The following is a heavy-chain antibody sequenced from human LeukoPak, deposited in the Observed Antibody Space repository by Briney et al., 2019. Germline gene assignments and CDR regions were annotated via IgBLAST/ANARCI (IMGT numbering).Heavy chain of an antibody. J-gene: IGHJ4*02. Sequence: PGGSLRLSCAASGFTFSSYSMNWVRQAPGKGLEWVSYVSSSGGTIYYADSVKGRFTISRDNARNSLYLQVDSLRAEDTAVYYCARVAGYSSSWYGDWGQGTLVTVSS. D-gene: IGHD6-13*01. CDR1: GFTFSSYS. CDR2: VSSSGGTI. CDR3: ARVAGYSSSWYGD. V-gene: IGHV3-48*01.